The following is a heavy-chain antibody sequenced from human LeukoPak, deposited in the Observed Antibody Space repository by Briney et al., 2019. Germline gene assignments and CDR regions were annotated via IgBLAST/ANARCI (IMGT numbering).Heavy chain of an antibody. CDR2: IHPSGGST. CDR3: ARDARLQYYGMDV. V-gene: IGHV1-46*01. Sequence: ASVKVSCKASGYTFTGYYIHWVRQAPGQGFEWMGIIHPSGGSTSYAQRFQGRVTMTRDTSTSTLYMELSSLRSEDTAVYYCARDARLQYYGMDVWGQGTTVTVSS. J-gene: IGHJ6*02. CDR1: GYTFTGYY.